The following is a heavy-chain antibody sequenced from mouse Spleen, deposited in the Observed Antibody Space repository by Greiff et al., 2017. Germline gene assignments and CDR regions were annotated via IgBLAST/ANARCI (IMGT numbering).Heavy chain of an antibody. J-gene: IGHJ3*01. Sequence: EVKLMESGGGLVKPGGSLKLSCAASGFTFSSYAMSWVRQTPEKGLEWVAYISSGSSTIYYADTVKGRFTISRDNAKNTLFLQMTSLRSEDTAMYYCARAAYDYDRFAYWGQGNLVTVSA. V-gene: IGHV5-17*01. CDR3: ARAAYDYDRFAY. CDR2: ISSGSSTI. D-gene: IGHD2-4*01. CDR1: GFTFSSYA.